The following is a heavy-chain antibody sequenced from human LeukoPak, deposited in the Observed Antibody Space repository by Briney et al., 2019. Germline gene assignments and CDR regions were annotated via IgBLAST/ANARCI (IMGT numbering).Heavy chain of an antibody. CDR3: ARDRSPYSSSWIYYYYGMDV. CDR1: GFTVSSNY. D-gene: IGHD6-13*01. CDR2: IYSGGGT. J-gene: IGHJ6*02. Sequence: GGSLRLSCAASGFTVSSNYMSWVRQAPGKRLEWVSVIYSGGGTYYADSVKGRFTISRDNSKNTLYLQMNSLRAEDTAVYYCARDRSPYSSSWIYYYYGMDVWGQGTTVTVSS. V-gene: IGHV3-53*01.